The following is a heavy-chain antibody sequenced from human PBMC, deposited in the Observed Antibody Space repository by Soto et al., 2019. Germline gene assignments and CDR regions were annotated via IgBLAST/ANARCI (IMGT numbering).Heavy chain of an antibody. CDR1: GISFSSYA. CDR2: ICGSGGCT. Sequence: EVQLLESGGGLVQPGGSLRLSCSASGISFSSYAMSWVRQAPGKGLEWVTSICGSGGCTYYADSVKGRFTISRDDSKNTLYLQMSSLRSEDTAVYYCAKIMSESGLFVCGQGNLVTVSS. D-gene: IGHD2-21*01. CDR3: AKIMSESGLFV. V-gene: IGHV3-23*01. J-gene: IGHJ4*02.